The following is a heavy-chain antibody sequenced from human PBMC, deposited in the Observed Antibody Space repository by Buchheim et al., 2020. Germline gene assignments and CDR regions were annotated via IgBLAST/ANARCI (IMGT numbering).Heavy chain of an antibody. CDR1: GFTFSSYS. V-gene: IGHV3-48*01. CDR2: ISSSSSTI. D-gene: IGHD3-22*01. Sequence: EVQLVESGGGLVQPGGSLRLSCAASGFTFSSYSMNWVRQAPGKGLEWLSYISSSSSTIYYADSMKGRFIISRDNAKNSLYLQMNSLRAEDTAVYYCARDLDSSGYYINWFDPWGQGTL. J-gene: IGHJ5*02. CDR3: ARDLDSSGYYINWFDP.